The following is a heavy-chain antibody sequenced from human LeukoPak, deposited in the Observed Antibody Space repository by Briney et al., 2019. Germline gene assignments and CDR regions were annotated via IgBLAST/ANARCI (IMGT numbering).Heavy chain of an antibody. D-gene: IGHD4-17*01. CDR1: VGSISSYY. CDR3: ARGPATVTRAFDY. J-gene: IGHJ4*02. V-gene: IGHV4-4*02. CDR2: IYHSGST. Sequence: SETLSLTCTVPVGSISSYYWSWVRQPPGKGLEWIGEIYHSGSTNYNPSLKSRVTISVDKSKNQFSLKLSSVTAADTAVYYCARGPATVTRAFDYWGQGTLVTVSS.